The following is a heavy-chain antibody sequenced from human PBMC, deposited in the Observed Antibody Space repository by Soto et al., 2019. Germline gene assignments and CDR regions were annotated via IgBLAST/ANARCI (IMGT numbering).Heavy chain of an antibody. Sequence: ASVKVSCKASGFTFTSSAVQWVRQARGQRLEWIGWIVVGSGNTNYAQKFQERVTITRDMSTSTAYMELSSLRSDDTAVYYCARGDRYFGIFGGEVKFDPWGQG. CDR3: ARGDRYFGIFGGEVKFDP. J-gene: IGHJ5*02. D-gene: IGHD3-3*01. CDR1: GFTFTSSA. V-gene: IGHV1-58*01. CDR2: IVVGSGNT.